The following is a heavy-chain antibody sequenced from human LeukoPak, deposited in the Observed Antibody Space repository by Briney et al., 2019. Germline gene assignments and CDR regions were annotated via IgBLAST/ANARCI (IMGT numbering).Heavy chain of an antibody. CDR3: AKNYDGAFDF. CDR2: IYTSGST. D-gene: IGHD3-10*01. CDR1: GASISNYY. V-gene: IGHV4-4*07. J-gene: IGHJ4*02. Sequence: SGTLSLTCTVSGASISNYYWTWIRQPAGKGLEWIGRIYTSGSTNYNPSLKSRVTMSVDTSKNQFSLKLSSVTAADTAVYYCAKNYDGAFDFWGQGTLVTVSS.